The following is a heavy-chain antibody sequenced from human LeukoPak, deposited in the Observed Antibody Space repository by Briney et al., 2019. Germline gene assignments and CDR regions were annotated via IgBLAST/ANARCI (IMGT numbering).Heavy chain of an antibody. CDR3: AVHSGYRGYYFDY. Sequence: ASVKVSCKASGYTFTGYYMHWVRQAPGQGLEWMGWINPNSGGTNYAQKFQGRVTITADESTSIAYMELSSLRSEDTAVYYCAVHSGYRGYYFDYWGQGTLVTVSS. V-gene: IGHV1-2*02. J-gene: IGHJ4*02. D-gene: IGHD5-12*01. CDR2: INPNSGGT. CDR1: GYTFTGYY.